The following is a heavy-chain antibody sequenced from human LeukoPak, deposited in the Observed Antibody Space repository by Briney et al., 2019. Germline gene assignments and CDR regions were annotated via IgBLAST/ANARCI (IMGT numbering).Heavy chain of an antibody. CDR2: INHRGST. Sequence: SETLSLACAVYGGSFSGYYWSWIRQPPGKRLEWIGEINHRGSTNYNPSLKRRVTILKDTSKNQFSLKLSSVTAADTAVYYCARVGDYYDSDYWGQGTLVTVSS. D-gene: IGHD3-22*01. CDR3: ARVGDYYDSDY. V-gene: IGHV4-34*01. CDR1: GGSFSGYY. J-gene: IGHJ4*02.